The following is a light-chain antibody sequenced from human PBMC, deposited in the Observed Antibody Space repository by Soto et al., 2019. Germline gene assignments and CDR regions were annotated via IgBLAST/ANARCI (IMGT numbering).Light chain of an antibody. J-gene: IGKJ5*01. CDR1: QSVSIY. V-gene: IGKV3-20*01. Sequence: IVFTHSAFTLSLSPGEIATLSFRASQSVSIYLAWYQQKPGQAPRLLIYGASSRDTGIPDRFSGSGSGTEFTLTISRLEPEDFAVYYCQQYGSSPITFGQGTRMEIK. CDR3: QQYGSSPIT. CDR2: GAS.